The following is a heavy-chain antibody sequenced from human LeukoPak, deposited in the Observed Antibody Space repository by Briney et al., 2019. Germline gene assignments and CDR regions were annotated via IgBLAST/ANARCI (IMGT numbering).Heavy chain of an antibody. CDR3: ARGSGSHFDS. CDR2: ISYDGSNK. Sequence: GRSLRLSCAASGFTFSNYGMHWVRQAPGKGLEWVAVISYDGSNKYYAESVKGRFTISRDNSKNTLYLQMNSLRAEDTAVYYCARGSGSHFDSWGQGTLVTVSS. J-gene: IGHJ4*02. CDR1: GFTFSNYG. V-gene: IGHV3-30*03. D-gene: IGHD3-22*01.